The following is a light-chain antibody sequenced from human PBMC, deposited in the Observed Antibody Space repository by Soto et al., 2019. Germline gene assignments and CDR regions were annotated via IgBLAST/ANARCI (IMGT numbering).Light chain of an antibody. CDR3: LLSYGGVQV. CDR2: GTW. CDR1: TGAVTTGHY. V-gene: IGLV7-43*01. Sequence: QAVVTQEPSLTVSPGETVTLTCASSTGAVTTGHYPNWFQQKPGQAPRALVYGTWNKHSWTPARFSGSLPGGRAALTLSGVQAEDEADYYCLLSYGGVQVFGGGTKVTVL. J-gene: IGLJ2*01.